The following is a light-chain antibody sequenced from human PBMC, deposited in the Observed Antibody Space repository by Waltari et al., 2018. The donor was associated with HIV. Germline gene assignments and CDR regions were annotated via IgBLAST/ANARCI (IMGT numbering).Light chain of an antibody. CDR3: AAWDDILSGWV. V-gene: IGLV1-47*01. CDR1: SSNIGSDT. J-gene: IGLJ3*02. Sequence: QSVLTQPPSASGTPGRRVTISCSGSSSNIGSDTVNWYQQLPGTAPKVLIYRDNQRPSGVPDRFSGSRSGTSASLDVSGLRSEDEANYICAAWDDILSGWVFGGGTKLTVL. CDR2: RDN.